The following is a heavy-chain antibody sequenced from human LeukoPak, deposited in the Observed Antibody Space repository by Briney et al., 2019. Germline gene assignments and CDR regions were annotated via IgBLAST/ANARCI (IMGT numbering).Heavy chain of an antibody. CDR3: ARARSGSYVDY. CDR1: GYTFTGHY. V-gene: IGHV1-2*02. Sequence: ASVKVSCKASGYTFTGHYMHWVRQAPGQGLEWMGWINPNSGGTNYAQKFQGRVTMTRDTSISTAYMELRSLRSDDTAVYYCARARSGSYVDYWGQGTLVTVSS. CDR2: INPNSGGT. D-gene: IGHD6-19*01. J-gene: IGHJ4*02.